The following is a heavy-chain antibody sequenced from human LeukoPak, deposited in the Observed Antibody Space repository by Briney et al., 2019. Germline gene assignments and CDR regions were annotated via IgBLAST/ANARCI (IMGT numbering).Heavy chain of an antibody. CDR3: AKDLSYGSYSFDS. CDR1: GFPFSIYG. Sequence: PGTSLRLSCAASGFPFSIYGMHWVRQAPGKGLEWVAIITFDGNSKSYADSVKGRFTVSRDNSKNTLYLQMSSLRTEDTAVYYCAKDLSYGSYSFDSWGQGALVTVSS. D-gene: IGHD3-10*01. J-gene: IGHJ4*02. V-gene: IGHV3-30*18. CDR2: ITFDGNSK.